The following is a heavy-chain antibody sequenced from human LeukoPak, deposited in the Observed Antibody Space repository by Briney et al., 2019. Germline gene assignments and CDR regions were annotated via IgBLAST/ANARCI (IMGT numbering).Heavy chain of an antibody. CDR2: IYYSGGT. D-gene: IGHD3-22*01. J-gene: IGHJ3*02. Sequence: SETLSLTCTVSGGSISGYYWSWIRQPPGEGLEWIGYIYYSGGTNYNPSLNSRVTISVDTSKNQFSLKLSSVTAADTAVYYCARCRDYYDSNGYSETVVFDIWGQGTMVTVSS. CDR3: ARCRDYYDSNGYSETVVFDI. V-gene: IGHV4-59*01. CDR1: GGSISGYY.